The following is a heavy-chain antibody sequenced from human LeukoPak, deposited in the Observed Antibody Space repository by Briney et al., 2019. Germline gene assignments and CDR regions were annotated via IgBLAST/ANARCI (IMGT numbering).Heavy chain of an antibody. Sequence: ASVKVSCKASGYTFTSYGISWVRQAPGQGLEWVGWISAYNGNTNYAQKLQGRVTMTTDTSTSTACMELRSLRSDDTAVYYCARARGDLLRYFDWLPPHAFDIWGQGTMVTVSS. V-gene: IGHV1-18*04. J-gene: IGHJ3*02. CDR1: GYTFTSYG. D-gene: IGHD3-9*01. CDR3: ARARGDLLRYFDWLPPHAFDI. CDR2: ISAYNGNT.